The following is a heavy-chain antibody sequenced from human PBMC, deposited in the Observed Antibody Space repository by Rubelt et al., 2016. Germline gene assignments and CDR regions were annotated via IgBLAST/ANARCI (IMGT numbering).Heavy chain of an antibody. D-gene: IGHD6-13*01. CDR2: INHSGST. J-gene: IGHJ4*02. CDR1: GGSFSGYY. CDR3: ARDRIAAAQAQGY. V-gene: IGHV4-34*01. Sequence: QVQLQQWGAGLLKPSETLSLTCAVYGGSFSGYYWSWIRQPPGKGLEWIGEINHSGSTNYNPSLKGRVTISVDTSKNQVSRKLSSVTAADTAVYYCARDRIAAAQAQGYWGQGTLVTVSS.